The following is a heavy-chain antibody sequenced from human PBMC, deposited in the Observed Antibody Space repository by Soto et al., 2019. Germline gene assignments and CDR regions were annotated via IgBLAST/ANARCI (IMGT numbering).Heavy chain of an antibody. CDR1: GFTFGHVW. J-gene: IGHJ4*02. V-gene: IGHV3-15*01. CDR3: ATGISLGAPR. D-gene: IGHD3-16*01. CDR2: IKSKTDGGTS. Sequence: EVQLVESGGGLVKPGGSLRLSCAASGFTFGHVWISWVRQAPGKGLEWVGRIKSKTDGGTSDYAAPVKGRFTISRDDSKNTLYLKMNSLKAEATAVYYCATGISLGAPRWGQGTLVTVSS.